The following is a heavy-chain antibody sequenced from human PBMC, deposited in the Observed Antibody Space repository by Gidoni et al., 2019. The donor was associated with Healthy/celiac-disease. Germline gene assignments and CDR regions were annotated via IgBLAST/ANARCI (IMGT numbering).Heavy chain of an antibody. CDR3: ARGRGVVGGNYGMDV. CDR2: INHSGST. CDR1: GGYCSGYY. D-gene: IGHD1-26*01. Sequence: QVQLQQWGAGLLKPSETLSLTCAVYGGYCSGYYWSWIRQPPGKGLEWIGEINHSGSTNYNPSLKSRVTISVDTSKNQFSLKLSSVTAADTAVYYCARGRGVVGGNYGMDVWGQGTTVTVSS. V-gene: IGHV4-34*01. J-gene: IGHJ6*02.